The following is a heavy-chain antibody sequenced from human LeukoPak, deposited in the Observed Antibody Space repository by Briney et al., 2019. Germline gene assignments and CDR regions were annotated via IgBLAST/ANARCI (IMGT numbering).Heavy chain of an antibody. CDR3: ATYYDSSGYDAFDI. D-gene: IGHD3-22*01. CDR2: IIPIFGTA. CDR1: GGTFSSYA. V-gene: IGHV1-69*13. J-gene: IGHJ3*02. Sequence: GASVKVSCKASGGTFSSYAISWVRQAPGQGLEWMGRIIPIFGTANYAQKFQGRVTITADESTSTAYMELSSLRSEDTAVYYCATYYDSSGYDAFDIWGQGTMVTVSS.